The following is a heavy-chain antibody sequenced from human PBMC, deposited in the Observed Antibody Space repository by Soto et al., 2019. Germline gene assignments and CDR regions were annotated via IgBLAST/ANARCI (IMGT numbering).Heavy chain of an antibody. D-gene: IGHD3-10*01. CDR3: ARVHYYGSGSYYNAPNNYYYYGMDV. J-gene: IGHJ6*01. V-gene: IGHV1-69*01. Sequence: QVQLVQSGAEVKKPGSSVKVSCKASGGTFSSYAISWVRQAPGQGLEWMGGIIPIFGTANYAQKFQGRVTITADESTSTAYMELSSLRSEDTAVYYCARVHYYGSGSYYNAPNNYYYYGMDVW. CDR1: GGTFSSYA. CDR2: IIPIFGTA.